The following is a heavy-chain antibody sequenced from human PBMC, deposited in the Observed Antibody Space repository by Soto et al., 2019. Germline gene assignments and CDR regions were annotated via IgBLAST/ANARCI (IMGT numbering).Heavy chain of an antibody. CDR2: IYYSGST. J-gene: IGHJ4*02. Sequence: PSETLSLTCTVSGGSISSSSYYWGWIRQPPGKGLEWIGSIYYSGSTYYNPSLKSRVTISVDTSKNQFSLKLSSVTAADTAVYYCAGGSRSAQDSGTMVRGLEPSSYYFDYWGQGTLVTVSS. CDR3: AGGSRSAQDSGTMVRGLEPSSYYFDY. V-gene: IGHV4-39*01. D-gene: IGHD3-10*01. CDR1: GGSISSSSYY.